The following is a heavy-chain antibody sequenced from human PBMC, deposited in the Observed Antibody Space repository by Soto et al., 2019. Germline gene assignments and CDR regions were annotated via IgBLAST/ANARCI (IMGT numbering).Heavy chain of an antibody. CDR1: GYTFTSYA. V-gene: IGHV1-3*01. CDR3: ARGGSLYWYFDL. Sequence: VKASCKASGYTFTSYAMHWVRQAPGQRLEWMGWINAGNGNTKYSQKFQGRVTITRDTSASTAYMELSSLRSEDTAVYYCARGGSLYWYFDLWGRGTLVTVS. J-gene: IGHJ2*01. D-gene: IGHD1-26*01. CDR2: INAGNGNT.